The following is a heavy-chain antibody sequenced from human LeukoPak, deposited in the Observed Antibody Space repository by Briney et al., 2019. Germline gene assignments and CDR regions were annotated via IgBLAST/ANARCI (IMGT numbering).Heavy chain of an antibody. Sequence: SETLSLTCTVSGDSISSGGYYWSWIRQHPGKGLEWIGYIYYSGSTYYNPSLKSRVTISVDTSKNQFSLKLSSVTAADTAVYYCAKRYCSSTSCYSWGFAPWGQGTLVTVSS. D-gene: IGHD2-2*01. V-gene: IGHV4-31*03. CDR3: AKRYCSSTSCYSWGFAP. CDR2: IYYSGST. J-gene: IGHJ5*02. CDR1: GDSISSGGYY.